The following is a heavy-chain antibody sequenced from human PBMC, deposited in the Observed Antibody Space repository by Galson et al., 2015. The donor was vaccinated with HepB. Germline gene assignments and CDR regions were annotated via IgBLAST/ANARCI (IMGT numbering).Heavy chain of an antibody. CDR1: GFTFSNAW. CDR3: TTEGSIAVANHYYGMDV. V-gene: IGHV3-15*01. CDR2: IKSKTDGGTT. J-gene: IGHJ6*02. D-gene: IGHD6-19*01. Sequence: SLRLSCAASGFTFSNAWMSWVRQAPGKGLEWVGRIKSKTDGGTTDYAAPVKGRFTISRDDSKNTLYLQMNSLKTEDTAVYYCTTEGSIAVANHYYGMDVWGQGTTVTVSS.